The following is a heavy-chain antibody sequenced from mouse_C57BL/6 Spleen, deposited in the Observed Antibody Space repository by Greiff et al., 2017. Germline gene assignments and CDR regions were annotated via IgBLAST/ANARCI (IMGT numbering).Heavy chain of an antibody. CDR1: GYSITSGYY. CDR2: ISYDGSN. V-gene: IGHV3-6*01. Sequence: DVQLQESGPGLVKPSQSLSLTCSVTGYSITSGYYWNWIRQFPGNKLEWMGYISYDGSNNYNPSLKNRISITRDTSKNQFFLKLNSVTTEDTATYYCAREWALYAMDYWGQGTSVTVSS. CDR3: AREWALYAMDY. J-gene: IGHJ4*01.